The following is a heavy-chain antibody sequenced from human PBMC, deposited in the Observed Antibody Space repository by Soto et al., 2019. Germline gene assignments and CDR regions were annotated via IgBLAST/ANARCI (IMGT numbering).Heavy chain of an antibody. CDR3: ARGFDLQYGMDV. Sequence: EAPLVESGGGLVQRGGSVRLSCAASGFTLSPYSMNWVRQAPGKGLEWISYISGSSNIINYADSVKGRFTISGDNTKNSLYLQMNSLRDEDTAVYYCARGFDLQYGMDVWGQGTTVTVSS. J-gene: IGHJ6*02. D-gene: IGHD3-10*01. CDR2: ISGSSNII. V-gene: IGHV3-48*02. CDR1: GFTLSPYS.